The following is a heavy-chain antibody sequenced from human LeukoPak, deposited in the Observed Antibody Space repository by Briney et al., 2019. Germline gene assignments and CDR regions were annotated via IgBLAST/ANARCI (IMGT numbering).Heavy chain of an antibody. Sequence: SETLSLTCAVYGGSFSGYYWSWIRQPPGKGLEWIGDINHSGSTNYNPSLKSQVTISVDTSKNQFSLKLSSVTAADTAVYYCAREGGAAMVYWYFDLGGRGTLVTVSS. V-gene: IGHV4-34*01. J-gene: IGHJ2*01. CDR1: GGSFSGYY. CDR2: INHSGST. D-gene: IGHD5-18*01. CDR3: AREGGAAMVYWYFDL.